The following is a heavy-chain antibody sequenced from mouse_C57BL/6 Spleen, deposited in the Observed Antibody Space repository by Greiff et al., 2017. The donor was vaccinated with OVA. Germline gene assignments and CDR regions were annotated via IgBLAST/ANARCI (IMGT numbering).Heavy chain of an antibody. Sequence: QVQLQQPGAELVKPGASVKLSCKASGYTFTSYWMHWVKQRPGQGLEWIGMIHPNSGSTNYNEKFKSKATLTVDKSSSTAYMQLSSLTSEDSAVYYCAREGYEYDGAMDYWGQGTSVTVSS. V-gene: IGHV1-64*01. J-gene: IGHJ4*01. CDR2: IHPNSGST. CDR3: AREGYEYDGAMDY. D-gene: IGHD2-4*01. CDR1: GYTFTSYW.